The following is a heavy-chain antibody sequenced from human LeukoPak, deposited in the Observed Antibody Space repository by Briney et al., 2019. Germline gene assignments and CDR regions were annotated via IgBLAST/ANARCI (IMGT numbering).Heavy chain of an antibody. J-gene: IGHJ4*02. CDR3: AHSGLESYFH. D-gene: IGHD2-21*01. Sequence: SGPTLANPTQTLTLTCSFSGFSLSTSGEGVGWIRQPPGKALQWLALIYWDDDKRYSPSLKSRLTISKDTSKNQVVLTMTNVDPVDTGTYYCAHSGLESYFHWGQGTLVTVSS. CDR2: IYWDDDK. CDR1: GFSLSTSGEG. V-gene: IGHV2-5*02.